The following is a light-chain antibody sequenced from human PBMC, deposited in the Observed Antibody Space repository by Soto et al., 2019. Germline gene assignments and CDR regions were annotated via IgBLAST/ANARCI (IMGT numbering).Light chain of an antibody. CDR2: KAS. J-gene: IGKJ2*01. V-gene: IGKV1-5*03. CDR1: QSISIW. Sequence: DIQMTQSPSTLSASVGDRVTITCRASQSISIWLAWYQQKPGKAPKLLIYKASSLESGVPSRFSGSGSGTEFTLTISSLQPDDFATYYCQQYNSYPYTFGQGTKLDIK. CDR3: QQYNSYPYT.